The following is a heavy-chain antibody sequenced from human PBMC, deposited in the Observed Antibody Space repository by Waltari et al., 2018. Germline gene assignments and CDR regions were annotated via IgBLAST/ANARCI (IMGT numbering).Heavy chain of an antibody. D-gene: IGHD3-22*01. J-gene: IGHJ3*02. CDR1: GGSFSGYY. CDR3: ARGLLYYYDSSGYYYHDAFDI. CDR2: INHSGST. V-gene: IGHV4-34*01. Sequence: QVQLQQWGAGLLKPSETLSLNCAVYGGSFSGYYWSWIRQPPGKGLEWIGEINHSGSTNYNPSLKSRVTISVDTSKNQFSLKLSSVTAADTAVYYCARGLLYYYDSSGYYYHDAFDIWGQGTMVTVSS.